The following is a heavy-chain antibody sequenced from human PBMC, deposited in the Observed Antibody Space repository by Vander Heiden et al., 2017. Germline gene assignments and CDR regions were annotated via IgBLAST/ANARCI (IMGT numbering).Heavy chain of an antibody. CDR3: ASYQLPTRYFQH. CDR1: GFTFSDHY. Sequence: EVQLVESGGGLVQPGGFLRLSCAPSGFTFSDHYMDWVRQAPGKGLEWVGRIRNQANSYTTEYAASVKGRFTVSRDDSKNSLYLQMNSLKTEDTAYYCASYQLPTRYFQHWGQGTLVTVSS. V-gene: IGHV3-72*01. J-gene: IGHJ1*01. CDR2: IRNQANSYTT. D-gene: IGHD2-2*01.